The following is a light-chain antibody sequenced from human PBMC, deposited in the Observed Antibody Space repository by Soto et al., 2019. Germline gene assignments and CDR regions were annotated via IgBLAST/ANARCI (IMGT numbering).Light chain of an antibody. V-gene: IGKV1-39*01. CDR2: AAS. CDR3: QQSYSTPRT. J-gene: IGKJ1*01. CDR1: QSISSY. Sequence: DIQMTQSPSSLSASVAEGVSITCRASQSISSYLNWYQQKPGKAPKLLIYAASSLQSGVPSRFSGSGSGTDFTLTISSLQPEDFATYYCQQSYSTPRTFGQGTKVDIK.